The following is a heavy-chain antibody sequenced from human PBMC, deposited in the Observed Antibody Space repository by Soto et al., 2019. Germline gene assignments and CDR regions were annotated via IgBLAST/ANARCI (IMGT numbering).Heavy chain of an antibody. J-gene: IGHJ6*02. CDR1: GGSISSYY. Sequence: QVQLQESGPGLVKPSETLSLTCTVSGGSISSYYWSWIRQPPGKGLEWIGYIDYSGSTNYNPSLKSRVTISVDTSKHQFSLKLSSVTAADTAVYYCARDSKSRGYGMDVWGQGTTVTVSS. V-gene: IGHV4-59*01. CDR3: ARDSKSRGYGMDV. CDR2: IDYSGST. D-gene: IGHD3-10*01.